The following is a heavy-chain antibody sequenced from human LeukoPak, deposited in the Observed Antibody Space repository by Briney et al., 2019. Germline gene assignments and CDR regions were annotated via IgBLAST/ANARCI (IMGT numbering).Heavy chain of an antibody. CDR1: GGSISSYY. J-gene: IGHJ4*02. CDR2: INHSGST. D-gene: IGHD3-22*01. Sequence: SETLSLTCTVSGGSISSYYLSWIRQPPGKGLEWIGEINHSGSTNYNPSLKSRVTISVDTSKNQFSLKLSSVTAADTAVYYCALSNYYDGRAVDYWGQGTLVTVSS. CDR3: ALSNYYDGRAVDY. V-gene: IGHV4-34*01.